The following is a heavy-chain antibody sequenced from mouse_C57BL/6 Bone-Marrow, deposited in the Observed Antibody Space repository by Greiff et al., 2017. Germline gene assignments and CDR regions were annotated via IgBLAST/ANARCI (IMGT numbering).Heavy chain of an antibody. J-gene: IGHJ4*01. D-gene: IGHD2-4*01. CDR3: ARSYDDDGYTMNY. CDR1: GYTFTNYW. CDR2: MHPNGGSP. Sequence: QVQLQQPGAELVKPGASVKLSCKASGYTFTNYWMHWVKQRPGQGLEWIGMMHPNGGSPDYNEKFKSEATLSVDKSSRPAHMELSSLTSEDSAVYYCARSYDDDGYTMNYWGQGTSVTASS. V-gene: IGHV1-64*01.